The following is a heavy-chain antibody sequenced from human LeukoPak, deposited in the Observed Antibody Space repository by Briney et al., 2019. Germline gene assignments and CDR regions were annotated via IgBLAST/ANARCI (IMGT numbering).Heavy chain of an antibody. V-gene: IGHV4-61*01. J-gene: IGHJ6*02. CDR2: IYYSGST. CDR1: GGSISSSSYY. Sequence: SETLSLTCTVSGGSISSSSYYWSWIRQPPGKGLEWIGYIYYSGSTNYNPSLKSRVTISVDTSKNQFSLKLSSVTAADTAVYYCARDVLVYSSGWYPRYYGMDVWGQGTTVTVSS. CDR3: ARDVLVYSSGWYPRYYGMDV. D-gene: IGHD6-19*01.